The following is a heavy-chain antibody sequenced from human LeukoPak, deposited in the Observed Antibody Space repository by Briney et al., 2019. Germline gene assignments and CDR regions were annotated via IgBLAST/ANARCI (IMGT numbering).Heavy chain of an antibody. CDR1: GGSISSSSYY. CDR2: INHSGST. J-gene: IGHJ6*02. CDR3: ARGPRSNIMVRGLIPRGMDV. D-gene: IGHD3-10*01. V-gene: IGHV4-39*07. Sequence: SQTLSLTCTVSGGSISSSSYYWGWIRQPPGKGLEWIGEINHSGSTNYNPSLKSRVTISRDMSKNQFSLKLNSVTAADTAVYYCARGPRSNIMVRGLIPRGMDVWGQGTTVTVSS.